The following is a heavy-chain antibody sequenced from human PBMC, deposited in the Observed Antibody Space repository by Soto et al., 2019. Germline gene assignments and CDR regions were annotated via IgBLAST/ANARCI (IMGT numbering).Heavy chain of an antibody. CDR2: INPSGGST. D-gene: IGHD3-3*02. Sequence: ASVKLSCKASGYTFTIYYMHWVRQAPGQGLEWMGIINPSGGSTSYAQKFQGRVTMTRETSTSTVYMELSSLRSEDTAVYYCARDVSRLAPDHFDYWGQGTLVTVSS. V-gene: IGHV1-46*01. J-gene: IGHJ4*02. CDR1: GYTFTIYY. CDR3: ARDVSRLAPDHFDY.